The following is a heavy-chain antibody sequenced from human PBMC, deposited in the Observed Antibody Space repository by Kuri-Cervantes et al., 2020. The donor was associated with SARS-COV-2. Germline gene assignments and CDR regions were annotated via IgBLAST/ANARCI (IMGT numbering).Heavy chain of an antibody. J-gene: IGHJ6*02. CDR3: ARDPYYYDSTGLDV. D-gene: IGHD3-22*01. Sequence: GGSLRLPFPALGFTFSRYGMHWVLQAPGKGQELVAVIWYEGSKKYYADSVKGRFTISRDNSKNTLYLQMNSLRAEDTAVYYCARDPYYYDSTGLDVWGQGTTVTVSS. CDR1: GFTFSRYG. V-gene: IGHV3-33*08. CDR2: IWYEGSKK.